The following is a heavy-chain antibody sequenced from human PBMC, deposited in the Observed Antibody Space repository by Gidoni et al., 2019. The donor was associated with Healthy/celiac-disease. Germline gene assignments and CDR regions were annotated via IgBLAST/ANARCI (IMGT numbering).Heavy chain of an antibody. D-gene: IGHD3-16*01. CDR2: LRSDGGET. V-gene: IGHV3-7*01. CDR3: ARWGTGSGFDY. CDR1: GFTFSSYW. Sequence: GGSLRLSCAASGFTFSSYWMSWVRQTPGKGLEWVANLRSDGGETHYVDSVKGRFTISRDNAKNSLYLQMNSLRAEDTTVYYCARWGTGSGFDYWGQGTLVTVSS. J-gene: IGHJ4*02.